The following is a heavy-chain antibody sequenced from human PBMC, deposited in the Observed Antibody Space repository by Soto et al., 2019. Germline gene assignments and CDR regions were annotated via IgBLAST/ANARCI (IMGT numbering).Heavy chain of an antibody. D-gene: IGHD6-19*01. CDR2: IYYSGST. Sequence: PSGTLSLTCTVSGGSISSYYWSWIRQPPGKGLEWIGYIYYSGSTNYNPSLKSRVTISVDTSKNQFSLKLSSVTAADTAVYYCARASPYSSGWDNWFDPWGQGTLVTVSS. V-gene: IGHV4-59*01. CDR3: ARASPYSSGWDNWFDP. J-gene: IGHJ5*02. CDR1: GGSISSYY.